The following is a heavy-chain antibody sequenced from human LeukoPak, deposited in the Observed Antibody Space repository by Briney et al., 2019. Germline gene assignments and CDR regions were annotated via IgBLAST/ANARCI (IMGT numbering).Heavy chain of an antibody. CDR1: GGSISSYY. J-gene: IGHJ6*03. D-gene: IGHD1-1*01. V-gene: IGHV4-4*07. Sequence: SETLSLTCTVSGGSISSYYWGWIRQPAGKGLEWIGRIYTSGSTNYNPSLKSRVTMSVDTSKNQFSLKLSSVTAADTAVYYCARVSWFPGTSYYYMDVWGKGTTVAVSS. CDR3: ARVSWFPGTSYYYMDV. CDR2: IYTSGST.